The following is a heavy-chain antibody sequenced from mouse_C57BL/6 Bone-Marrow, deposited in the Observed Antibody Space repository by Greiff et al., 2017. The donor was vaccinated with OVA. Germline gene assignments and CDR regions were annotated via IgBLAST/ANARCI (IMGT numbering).Heavy chain of an antibody. D-gene: IGHD2-3*01. Sequence: DVQLVESGGGLVQPKGSLKLSCAASGFSFNTYAMNWVRQAPGKGLEWVARIRSKSNNYATYYADSVKDRFPISRDYSESMLYLQMNNLKSEDTAMYYCVRHDVYWYFDVWGTGTTVTVSS. J-gene: IGHJ1*03. CDR2: IRSKSNNYAT. CDR3: VRHDVYWYFDV. V-gene: IGHV10-1*01. CDR1: GFSFNTYA.